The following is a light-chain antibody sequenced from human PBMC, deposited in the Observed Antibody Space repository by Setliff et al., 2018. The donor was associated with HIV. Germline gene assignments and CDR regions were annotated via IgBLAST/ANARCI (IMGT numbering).Light chain of an antibody. J-gene: IGLJ1*01. CDR2: EVS. Sequence: QSVLTQPASVSGSPGQSITISCTGTTSDVGGHEYVYRYQQHPGKAPKLVIYEVSNRPSGISNRFSGSKSGNTASLTISGLQAEDDADYYCSSYRRGNTLVFGTGTRSPS. CDR3: SSYRRGNTLV. CDR1: TSDVGGHEY. V-gene: IGLV2-14*01.